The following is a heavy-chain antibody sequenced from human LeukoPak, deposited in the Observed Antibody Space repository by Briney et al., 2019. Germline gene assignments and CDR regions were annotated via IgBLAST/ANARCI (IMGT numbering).Heavy chain of an antibody. D-gene: IGHD1-26*01. V-gene: IGHV3-23*01. J-gene: IGHJ4*02. Sequence: GGSLRLSCAASGFTFSSYAMSWVRQAPGKGLEWVSAISGSGGSTYYADSVKGRFTISRDNSKNTLYLQMNSLRAEDTAVYYCARGMGIVGATTEFDYWGQGTLVTVSS. CDR1: GFTFSSYA. CDR3: ARGMGIVGATTEFDY. CDR2: ISGSGGST.